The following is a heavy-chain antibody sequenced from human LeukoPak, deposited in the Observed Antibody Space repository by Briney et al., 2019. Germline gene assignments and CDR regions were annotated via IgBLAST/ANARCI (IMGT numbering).Heavy chain of an antibody. D-gene: IGHD3-10*01. CDR1: GYTFTGYY. J-gene: IGHJ4*02. V-gene: IGHV1-2*02. Sequence: ASVKVSCKASGYTFTGYYMHWVRQAPGQGLEWMGWINPNSGGTNYAQKFQGRVTMTRDTSISTAYMELSRLRSDDTAVYYCAGGSRWFGELHGKANYWGQGTLVTVSS. CDR2: INPNSGGT. CDR3: AGGSRWFGELHGKANY.